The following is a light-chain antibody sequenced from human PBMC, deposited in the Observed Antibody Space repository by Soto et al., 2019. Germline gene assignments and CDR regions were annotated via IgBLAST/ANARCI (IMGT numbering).Light chain of an antibody. CDR1: SSDIGSYNY. Sequence: QSVLTQPASVSGSPGQSITISCTGTSSDIGSYNYVSWYQQHPGTAPKLLIFEVSNRPSGVSNRFSGFKSGNAASLTISGLQAEDEADYYCSSYTGSSTVVLFGGGTKVTVL. CDR2: EVS. J-gene: IGLJ2*01. CDR3: SSYTGSSTVVL. V-gene: IGLV2-14*01.